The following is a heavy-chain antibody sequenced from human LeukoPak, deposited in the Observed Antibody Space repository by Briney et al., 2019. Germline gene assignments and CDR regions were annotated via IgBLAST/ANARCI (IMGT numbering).Heavy chain of an antibody. J-gene: IGHJ4*02. Sequence: ASVKVSCKASGYTFTAYYIHWVRQAPGQGLEWMGRINPNSGGTNDAQRFQGRVTMTSDTSISTVYMELSRLRSDDTALYYCARDIAGTIGGGDYWGQGTLVTVSS. D-gene: IGHD1-7*01. V-gene: IGHV1-2*06. CDR3: ARDIAGTIGGGDY. CDR1: GYTFTAYY. CDR2: INPNSGGT.